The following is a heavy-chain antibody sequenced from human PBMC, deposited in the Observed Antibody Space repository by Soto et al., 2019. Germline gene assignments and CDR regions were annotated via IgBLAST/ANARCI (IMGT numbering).Heavy chain of an antibody. CDR3: ARDKKWAFDY. V-gene: IGHV3-48*02. J-gene: IGHJ4*02. Sequence: GGSLRLSCVASGFTFSGDSMNWVRQAPGKGLEWVSYISGSSKTIYYADSVKGRFTISRDNAKNSLYLQMNSLRDEDTAVYCCARDKKWAFDYWGQGALVTVSS. D-gene: IGHD1-26*01. CDR2: ISGSSKTI. CDR1: GFTFSGDS.